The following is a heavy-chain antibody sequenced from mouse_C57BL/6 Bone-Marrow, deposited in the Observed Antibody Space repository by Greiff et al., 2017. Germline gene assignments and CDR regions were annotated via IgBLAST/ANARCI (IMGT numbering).Heavy chain of an antibody. J-gene: IGHJ4*01. CDR1: GYTFTSYW. Sequence: QVQLQQSGAELAKPGASVTLSCKASGYTFTSYWMHWVKQRPGQGLEWIGYINPSSGYTKYNQKFKDKATLTADKSSSTAYMQLSSLTYEYSAVYYCAKQLRPLYYAIDYWGQGTSVTVSS. D-gene: IGHD3-2*02. V-gene: IGHV1-7*01. CDR2: INPSSGYT. CDR3: AKQLRPLYYAIDY.